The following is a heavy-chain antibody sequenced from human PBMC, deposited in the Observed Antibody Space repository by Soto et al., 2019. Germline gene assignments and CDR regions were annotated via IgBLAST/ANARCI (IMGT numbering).Heavy chain of an antibody. V-gene: IGHV1-69*13. Sequence: SVKVSCKASGGTFSSYAISWVRQAPGQGLEWMGGIIPIFGTANYAQKFQGRVTITADESTSTAYMELSSLRSEDTAVYYCARDDRDILSYGMDVWGQGATVTVSS. J-gene: IGHJ6*02. CDR2: IIPIFGTA. D-gene: IGHD3-9*01. CDR3: ARDDRDILSYGMDV. CDR1: GGTFSSYA.